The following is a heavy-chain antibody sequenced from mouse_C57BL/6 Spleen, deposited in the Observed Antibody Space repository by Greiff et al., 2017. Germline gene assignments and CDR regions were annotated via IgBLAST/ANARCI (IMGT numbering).Heavy chain of an antibody. J-gene: IGHJ2*01. CDR3: ARRGDYDVLFDY. V-gene: IGHV1-22*01. CDR1: GYTFTDYN. CDR2: INPNNGGT. D-gene: IGHD2-4*01. Sequence: VQLQQSGPELVKPGASVKMSCKASGYTFTDYNMHWVKQSHGKSLEWIGYINPNNGGTSYNQKFKGKATLTVNKSSSTAYMERRSLTSEDSAVYYCARRGDYDVLFDYWGQGTTRTVSS.